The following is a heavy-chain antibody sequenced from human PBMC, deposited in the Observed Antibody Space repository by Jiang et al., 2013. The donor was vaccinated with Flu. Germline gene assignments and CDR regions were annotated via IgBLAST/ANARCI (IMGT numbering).Heavy chain of an antibody. Sequence: RLSCAASGFTFDDSAMHWVRQAPGKGLELVSGISWNSGSIGYADSVKGRFTISRDNAKNSLYLQMNSLRAEDTALYYCAKDKVGLVGGFDYWGQGTLVTVSS. D-gene: IGHD6-19*01. CDR2: ISWNSGSI. CDR3: AKDKVGLVGGFDY. V-gene: IGHV3-9*01. CDR1: GFTFDDSA. J-gene: IGHJ4*02.